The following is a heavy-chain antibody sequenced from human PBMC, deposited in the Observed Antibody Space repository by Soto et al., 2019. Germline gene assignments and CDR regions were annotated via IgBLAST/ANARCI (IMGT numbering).Heavy chain of an antibody. CDR2: ISDSGGST. CDR3: AKHRGWGSWDYYYYYGMDG. CDR1: GFTFSSYA. D-gene: IGHD3-16*01. Sequence: GSLRLSCAASGFTFSSYAISWVRQAPGKGLEWVSAISDSGGSTYYADSVKGRFTISRDNSKNTLYLQMNSLRAEDTAVYYCAKHRGWGSWDYYYYYGMDGWGQGTTVTVAS. V-gene: IGHV3-23*01. J-gene: IGHJ6*02.